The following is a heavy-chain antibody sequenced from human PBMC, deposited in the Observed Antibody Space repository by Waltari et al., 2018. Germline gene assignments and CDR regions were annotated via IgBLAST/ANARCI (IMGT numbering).Heavy chain of an antibody. CDR1: GGSFSGYY. Sequence: QVQLQQWGAGLLKPSETLSLTCAVYGGSFSGYYWSWIRQPPGKGLEWIGEINHSGSTNYNPSLKSRVTISVDTSKNQFSLKLSSVTAADTAVCYCARRDIVVVPAVTRGAHAFDIWGQGTMVTVSS. CDR2: INHSGST. CDR3: ARRDIVVVPAVTRGAHAFDI. V-gene: IGHV4-34*01. D-gene: IGHD2-2*01. J-gene: IGHJ3*02.